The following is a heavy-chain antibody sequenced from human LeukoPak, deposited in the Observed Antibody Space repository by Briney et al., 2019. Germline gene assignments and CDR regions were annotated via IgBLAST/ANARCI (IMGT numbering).Heavy chain of an antibody. CDR3: ATSPTYYDSTTPYYYYGMDV. CDR2: FDPEDGET. V-gene: IGHV1-24*01. D-gene: IGHD3-3*01. J-gene: IGHJ6*02. Sequence: ASVKVSCKVSGYTLTELSMHWVRQAPGKGLEWMGGFDPEDGETIYAQKFRGRVTMTEDTSTDTAYMELSSLRSEDTAVYYCATSPTYYDSTTPYYYYGMDVWGQGTTVTVSS. CDR1: GYTLTELS.